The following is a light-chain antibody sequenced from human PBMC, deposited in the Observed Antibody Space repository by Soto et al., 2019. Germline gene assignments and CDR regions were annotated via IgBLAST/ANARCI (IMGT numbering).Light chain of an antibody. Sequence: ETQWRQSPATLSFSPGGRATLSCRASQSVSSYLAWYQQKPGQAPRLLIYDASNRATGIPARFSGSGSGTDFTLTISSLEPEDFAVYYCQQRSNWPPITFGQGTRLEVK. J-gene: IGKJ5*01. CDR1: QSVSSY. CDR3: QQRSNWPPIT. CDR2: DAS. V-gene: IGKV3-11*01.